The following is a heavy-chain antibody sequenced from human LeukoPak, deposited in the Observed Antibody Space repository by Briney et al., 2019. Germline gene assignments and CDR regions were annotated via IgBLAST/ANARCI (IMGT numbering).Heavy chain of an antibody. CDR2: IKPDGSEK. Sequence: GGSLRLSCAASGFTFSRYWMSWVRQAPGKGLEWVANIKPDGSEKYYVDSAKGRFTISRDTSKNTVHLQMNNLRAEDTAVYYCAKWSGDYPSYYLNYWGQGTLVTVSS. D-gene: IGHD4-17*01. CDR1: GFTFSRYW. J-gene: IGHJ4*02. CDR3: AKWSGDYPSYYLNY. V-gene: IGHV3-7*02.